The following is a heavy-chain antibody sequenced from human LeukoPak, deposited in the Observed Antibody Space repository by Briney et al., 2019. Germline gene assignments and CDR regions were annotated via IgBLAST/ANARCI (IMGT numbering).Heavy chain of an antibody. D-gene: IGHD6-19*01. CDR3: ATPPSYSSGWYEGYGMDV. CDR2: ISAYNGNT. CDR1: GYTFTSYG. Sequence: ASVKVSCKASGYTFTSYGISWVRQAPGQGLEWMGWISAYNGNTNYAQKLQGRVTMTEDTSTDTAYMELSSLRSEDTAVYYCATPPSYSSGWYEGYGMDVWGQGTTVTVSS. J-gene: IGHJ6*02. V-gene: IGHV1-18*01.